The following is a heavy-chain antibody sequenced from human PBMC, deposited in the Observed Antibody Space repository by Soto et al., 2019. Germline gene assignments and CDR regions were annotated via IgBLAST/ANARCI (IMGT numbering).Heavy chain of an antibody. J-gene: IGHJ1*01. Sequence: PSETLFLTCTVSGGSISSYYWSWIRQPPGKGLEWIGYIYYSGSTNYNPSLKSRVTISVDTSKNQFSLKLSSVTAADTAVYYCARHVRAVAGTGEYFQHWGQGTLVTVSS. V-gene: IGHV4-59*08. D-gene: IGHD6-19*01. CDR1: GGSISSYY. CDR3: ARHVRAVAGTGEYFQH. CDR2: IYYSGST.